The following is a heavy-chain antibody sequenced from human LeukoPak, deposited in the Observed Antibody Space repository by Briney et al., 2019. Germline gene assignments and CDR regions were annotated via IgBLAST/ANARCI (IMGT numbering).Heavy chain of an antibody. CDR3: ARAGSYYDSSGYDAFDI. V-gene: IGHV1-2*02. CDR1: GYTFTRYY. CDR2: INPNSGGT. J-gene: IGHJ3*02. Sequence: ASVKVSCKASGYTFTRYYMHWVRQAPGQGLEWMGWINPNSGGTNYAQKFQGRVTMTRDTSISTAYMELSRLRSDDTAVYYCARAGSYYDSSGYDAFDIWGQGTMVTVSS. D-gene: IGHD3-22*01.